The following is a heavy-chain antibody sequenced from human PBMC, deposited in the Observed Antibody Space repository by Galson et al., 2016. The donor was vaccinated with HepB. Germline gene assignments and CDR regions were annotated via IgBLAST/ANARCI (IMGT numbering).Heavy chain of an antibody. CDR2: IYVGGST. Sequence: SLRLSCAASGFTVSSNYMNWVRQAPGKGLEWVSIIYVGGSTYYADSVRGRFTISRDNSKNTPYLQMNSLRAEDTAVYYCAGSGDYYYFDYWGQGTLVTVSS. CDR1: GFTVSSNY. CDR3: AGSGDYYYFDY. J-gene: IGHJ4*02. V-gene: IGHV3-53*01. D-gene: IGHD7-27*01.